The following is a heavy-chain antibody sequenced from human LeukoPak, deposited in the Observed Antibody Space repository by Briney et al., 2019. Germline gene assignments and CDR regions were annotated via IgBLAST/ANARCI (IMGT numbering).Heavy chain of an antibody. Sequence: GGSQRLSCATSGFTPSTYDIHWVRQAPGKGPEWVAVISYDGSNKYYADSVKGRFTISRDNSKNTLYLQMNSLRAEDTAVYYCASRSSSGWYSIDYRGQGTLVTVSS. CDR3: ASRSSSGWYSIDY. V-gene: IGHV3-30-3*01. CDR1: GFTPSTYD. D-gene: IGHD6-19*01. CDR2: ISYDGSNK. J-gene: IGHJ4*02.